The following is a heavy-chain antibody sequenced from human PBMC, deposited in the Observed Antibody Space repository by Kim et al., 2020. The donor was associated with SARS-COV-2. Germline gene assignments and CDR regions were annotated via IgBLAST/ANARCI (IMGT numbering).Heavy chain of an antibody. J-gene: IGHJ4*02. CDR3: ARGAAAADY. V-gene: IGHV4-34*01. CDR1: GGSFSGYY. Sequence: SETLSLTCAVYGGSFSGYYWSWIRQPPGKGLEWIGEINHSGSTNYNPSLKSRVTISVDTSKNQFSLKLSSVTAADTAVYYCARGAAAADYWGQGTLVTVSS. D-gene: IGHD6-13*01. CDR2: INHSGST.